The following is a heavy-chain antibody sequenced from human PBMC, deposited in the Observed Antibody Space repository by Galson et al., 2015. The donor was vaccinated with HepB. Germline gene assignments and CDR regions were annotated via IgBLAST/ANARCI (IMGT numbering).Heavy chain of an antibody. Sequence: SLRLSCAASGFTFRDYYMAWIRQAPGKGLEWLSYIDRGGFNIYYADSVKGRFTISRDNAKNSLFLQMQSLRVDDTAVYYCARSQTRELGFDYWGQGTLVTVSP. J-gene: IGHJ4*02. V-gene: IGHV3-11*01. D-gene: IGHD7-27*01. CDR2: IDRGGFNI. CDR3: ARSQTRELGFDY. CDR1: GFTFRDYY.